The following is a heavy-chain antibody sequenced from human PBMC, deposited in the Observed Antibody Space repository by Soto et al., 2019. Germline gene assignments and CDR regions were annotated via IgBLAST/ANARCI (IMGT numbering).Heavy chain of an antibody. D-gene: IGHD2-2*01. CDR1: GDYIHVGGYY. Sequence: SETLSLTCSVSGDYIHVGGYYWTWIRQRPGKGLEWMGYIYYTGKTYYNPSLESRLTMSVDRSKNQFSLRLTSVTAADKAVYFCGRDLTSNANCIDPWGQGTLVTVSS. V-gene: IGHV4-30-4*01. CDR3: GRDLTSNANCIDP. CDR2: IYYTGKT. J-gene: IGHJ5*02.